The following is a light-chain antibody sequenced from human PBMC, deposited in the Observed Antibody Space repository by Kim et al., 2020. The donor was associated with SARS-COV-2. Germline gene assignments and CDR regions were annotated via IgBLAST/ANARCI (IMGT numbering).Light chain of an antibody. Sequence: LTQPPSASGFPGQSVTISCTGTNSDVGDYNYVSWYQLHPGTAPKLIIHEVNKRPSGVPDRFSGSKSGNTASLTVSGLQAEDEADYYCSSFALSNIVFGRGTQLTVL. CDR2: EVN. V-gene: IGLV2-8*01. CDR3: SSFALSNIV. J-gene: IGLJ3*02. CDR1: NSDVGDYNY.